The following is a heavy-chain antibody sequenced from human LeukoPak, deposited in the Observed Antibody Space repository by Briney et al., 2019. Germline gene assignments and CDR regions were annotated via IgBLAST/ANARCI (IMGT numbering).Heavy chain of an antibody. J-gene: IGHJ4*02. D-gene: IGHD2-21*01. CDR1: GYTFTSYA. Sequence: VASVKVSCKASGYTFTSYAMHWVRQAPGQRLEWMGWINAGNGNTKYSQKFQGRVTITRDTSASTAYMELSSLRSEDTAVYYCARAFTQWTQLGLWYGYWGQGTLVTVSS. CDR3: ARAFTQWTQLGLWYGY. V-gene: IGHV1-3*01. CDR2: INAGNGNT.